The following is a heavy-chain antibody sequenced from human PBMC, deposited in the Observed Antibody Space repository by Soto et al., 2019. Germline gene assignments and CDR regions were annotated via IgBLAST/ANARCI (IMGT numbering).Heavy chain of an antibody. J-gene: IGHJ5*02. Sequence: QVQLQESGPGLVKPSETLSLTCTVSGGSISTYYWNWIRQPPGKGLEWIGYNYSGSTNYNPSLKSRVTISVATSRNQFSLKLTSVTAADTAIYYCTRGGNWFDPWGQGTLVTVSS. V-gene: IGHV4-59*08. CDR3: TRGGNWFDP. CDR1: GGSISTYY. CDR2: NYSGST.